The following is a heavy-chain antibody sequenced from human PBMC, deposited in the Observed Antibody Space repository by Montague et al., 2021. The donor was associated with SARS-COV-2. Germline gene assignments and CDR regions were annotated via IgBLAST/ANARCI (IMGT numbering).Heavy chain of an antibody. V-gene: IGHV4-4*07. CDR1: GGSTNNYY. Sequence: SETLSLTCTVSGGSTNNYYWSWIRQPAGKGLEWIGRIHASGISTYNPSLETRATMSVDTSKNQFSLKLRSVTAADTAVYYCARGRFYYDSGELGSWGQGTLVTVSS. J-gene: IGHJ5*02. CDR3: ARGRFYYDSGELGS. D-gene: IGHD3-22*01. CDR2: IHASGIS.